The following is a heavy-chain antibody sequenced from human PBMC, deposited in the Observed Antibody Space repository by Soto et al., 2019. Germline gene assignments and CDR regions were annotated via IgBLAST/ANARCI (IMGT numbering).Heavy chain of an antibody. CDR3: ARSPNYYYYGFDV. CDR2: IYYSGST. V-gene: IGHV4-61*08. CDR1: GGSVSRGDYF. D-gene: IGHD3-10*01. J-gene: IGHJ6*02. Sequence: SETLSLTCTVSGGSVSRGDYFWSWLRQSPGKRLEWIAYIYYSGSTNYNPSLKSRATISVDTSKSQVSLTLTSMTAADAALYYCARSPNYYYYGFDVWGQGTAVTVSS.